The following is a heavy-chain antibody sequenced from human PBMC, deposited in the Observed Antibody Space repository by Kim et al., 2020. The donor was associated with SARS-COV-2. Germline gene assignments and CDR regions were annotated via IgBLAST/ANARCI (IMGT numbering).Heavy chain of an antibody. CDR2: ISGSGGST. Sequence: GGSLRLSCAASGFTFSSYAMSWVRQAPGKGLEWVSAISGSGGSTYYADSVKGRFTISRDNSKNTLYLQMNSLRAEDTAVYYCAKGGLGVVVPAAIDYFDYWGQGTLVTVSS. D-gene: IGHD2-2*02. V-gene: IGHV3-23*01. CDR3: AKGGLGVVVPAAIDYFDY. CDR1: GFTFSSYA. J-gene: IGHJ4*02.